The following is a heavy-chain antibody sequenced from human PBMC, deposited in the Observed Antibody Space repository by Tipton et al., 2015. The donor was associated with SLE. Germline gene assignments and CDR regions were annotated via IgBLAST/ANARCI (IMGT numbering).Heavy chain of an antibody. D-gene: IGHD6-6*01. CDR2: IKREGSEK. Sequence: SLRLSCAAPGFTFSRYWMTWVRQAPGEGLAWVANIKREGSEKYHVDSVKGRFTIHRENAKNSLYLQMNSLRADDTAIYYCARVGQASSLGDFDYWGQGTLVTVSS. CDR1: GFTFSRYW. J-gene: IGHJ4*02. CDR3: ARVGQASSLGDFDY. V-gene: IGHV3-7*01.